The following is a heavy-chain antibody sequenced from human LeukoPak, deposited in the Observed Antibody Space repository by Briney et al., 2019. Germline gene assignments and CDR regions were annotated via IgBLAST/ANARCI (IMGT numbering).Heavy chain of an antibody. Sequence: ASVKVSCKASGCTFSGYYIHWVRQAPGQGPEWMRWINPSSGDTNYLQEFQDRVTMTRDTSISTAYMELSRLRSDDTAVYFCARGGKSQWDPFDYWGQGTLVTVSS. CDR3: ARGGKSQWDPFDY. D-gene: IGHD1-26*01. V-gene: IGHV1-2*02. CDR1: GCTFSGYY. J-gene: IGHJ4*02. CDR2: INPSSGDT.